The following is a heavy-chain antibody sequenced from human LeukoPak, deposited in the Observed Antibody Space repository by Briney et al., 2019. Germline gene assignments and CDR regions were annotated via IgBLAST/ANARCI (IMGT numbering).Heavy chain of an antibody. V-gene: IGHV4-59*01. CDR3: AKGATVSATGTIDY. J-gene: IGHJ4*02. CDR2: IYYSGST. CDR1: GGSISSYY. D-gene: IGHD6-13*01. Sequence: PSETLSLTCTVSGGSISSYYWSWIRQPPGKGLEWIGYIYYSGSTNYNPSLKSRVTISVDTSKNQFSLKLSSVTAADTAVYYCAKGATVSATGTIDYWGQGTLVTVSS.